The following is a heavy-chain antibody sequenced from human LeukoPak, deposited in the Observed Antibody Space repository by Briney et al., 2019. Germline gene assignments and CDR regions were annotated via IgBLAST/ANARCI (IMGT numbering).Heavy chain of an antibody. J-gene: IGHJ4*02. CDR3: ARDGAPWYCSSTSCLSAFDY. D-gene: IGHD2-2*01. CDR2: ISISSSTI. V-gene: IGHV3-48*01. Sequence: GGSLRLSCAASGFTFSSYSMNWVRQAPGKGLEWVSYISISSSTIYYADSVKGRFTISRDNANNSLYLQMNSLRAEDTAVYYCARDGAPWYCSSTSCLSAFDYWGQGTLVTVSS. CDR1: GFTFSSYS.